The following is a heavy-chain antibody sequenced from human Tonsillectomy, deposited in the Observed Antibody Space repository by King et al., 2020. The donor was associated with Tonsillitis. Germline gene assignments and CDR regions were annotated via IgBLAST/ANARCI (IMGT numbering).Heavy chain of an antibody. CDR2: IKSKTDGWTT. V-gene: IGHV3-15*01. D-gene: IGHD3-22*01. CDR1: GFTFSNAW. Sequence: VQLVESGGGLVKPGGSLRLSCAASGFTFSNAWMNWVRQAPGKGLEWVGRIKSKTDGWTTDYAAPVKGRFTISRDDSKNTLYLQMNSLKTEDTAVYYCTTDWYYYDFSGYLGVDYWGQGTLVTVSS. J-gene: IGHJ4*02. CDR3: TTDWYYYDFSGYLGVDY.